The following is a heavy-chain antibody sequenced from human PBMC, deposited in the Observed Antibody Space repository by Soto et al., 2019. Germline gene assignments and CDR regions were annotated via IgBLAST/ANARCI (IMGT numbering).Heavy chain of an antibody. J-gene: IGHJ6*02. D-gene: IGHD5-12*01. Sequence: GESLKISCKGSGYSFTSYWIGWVRQMPGKGLEWMGIIYPVDSDTRYSPSFQGQVTISADKSISTAYLQWSSLKASDTAMYYCARVNGYDYYYYYGKDGWGQGTTGTVSS. V-gene: IGHV5-51*01. CDR1: GYSFTSYW. CDR2: IYPVDSDT. CDR3: ARVNGYDYYYYYGKDG.